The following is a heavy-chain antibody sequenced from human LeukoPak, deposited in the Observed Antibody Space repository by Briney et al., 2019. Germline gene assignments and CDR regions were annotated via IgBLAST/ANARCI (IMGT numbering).Heavy chain of an antibody. CDR2: IYYSGST. CDR3: ARAGEDFDWLWFDY. D-gene: IGHD3-9*01. Sequence: PSETLSLTCTVSGGSISSYYWSWIRQPPGKGLEWIGYIYYSGSTNYNPSLKSPVTISLDTPKNQFSLKLSSVTAADTAVYYCARAGEDFDWLWFDYWGQGTLVTVSS. J-gene: IGHJ4*02. CDR1: GGSISSYY. V-gene: IGHV4-59*01.